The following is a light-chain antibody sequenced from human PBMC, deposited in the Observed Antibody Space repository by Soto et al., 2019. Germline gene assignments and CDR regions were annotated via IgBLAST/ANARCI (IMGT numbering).Light chain of an antibody. V-gene: IGKV1D-13*01. J-gene: IGKJ4*02. CDR1: QSISSY. Sequence: TQSPSTLSAPVGDRYTITCRASQSISSYLNWYQQKPGQAPKLLIFHTSSLESGVPSRFSGSGSGTDFTLTISSLQPEDFATYYCQQFNKYPLTFGRGTKV. CDR3: QQFNKYPLT. CDR2: HTS.